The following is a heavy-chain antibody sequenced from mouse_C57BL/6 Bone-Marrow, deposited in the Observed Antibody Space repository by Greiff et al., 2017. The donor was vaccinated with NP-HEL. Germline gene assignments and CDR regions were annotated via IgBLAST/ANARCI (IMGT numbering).Heavy chain of an antibody. CDR2: IYPGDGDT. CDR3: ARQDDGYYFFFDY. CDR1: GYAFSSSW. J-gene: IGHJ2*01. V-gene: IGHV1-82*01. D-gene: IGHD2-3*01. Sequence: VQRVESGPELVKPGASVKISCKASGYAFSSSWMNWVKQRPGKGLEWIGRIYPGDGDTNYNGKFKGKATLTADKSSSTAYMQLSSLTSEDSAVYFCARQDDGYYFFFDYWGQGTTLTVSS.